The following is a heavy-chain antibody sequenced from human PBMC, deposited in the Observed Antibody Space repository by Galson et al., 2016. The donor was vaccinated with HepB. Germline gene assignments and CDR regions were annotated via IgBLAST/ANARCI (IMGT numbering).Heavy chain of an antibody. D-gene: IGHD6-13*01. CDR2: ISSSGSNI. J-gene: IGHJ5*02. V-gene: IGHV3-48*02. Sequence: SLRLSCAASGFTFSSYGMNWVRQAPGKGLQWVSYISSSGSNIYYADSVKGRFTISRDNAKKSLYLQMNSLRDEDTAVYYCARASSSWSNYFDPWGQGTLVCVSS. CDR3: ARASSSWSNYFDP. CDR1: GFTFSSYG.